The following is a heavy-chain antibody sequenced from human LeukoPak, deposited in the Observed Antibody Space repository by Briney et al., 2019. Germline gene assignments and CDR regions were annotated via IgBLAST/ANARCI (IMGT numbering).Heavy chain of an antibody. CDR3: ARALIFGTSSYYYYMDV. V-gene: IGHV4-4*07. CDR2: IYTSGST. CDR1: GGSISSYY. D-gene: IGHD2-2*01. Sequence: SETLSLTCTVSGGSISSYYWSWIRQPAGKGLEWIGRIYTSGSTNYNPSLKSRVTMSVDTSKNQFSLKLSSVTAADTAVYYCARALIFGTSSYYYYMDVWGKGTTVTVSS. J-gene: IGHJ6*03.